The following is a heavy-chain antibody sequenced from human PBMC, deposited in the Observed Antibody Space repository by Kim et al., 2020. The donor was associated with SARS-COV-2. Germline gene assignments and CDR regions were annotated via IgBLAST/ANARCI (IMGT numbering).Heavy chain of an antibody. J-gene: IGHJ6*01. CDR3: ARGHYDSSGNYYYYGMDV. V-gene: IGHV4-34*01. Sequence: SETLSLTCAVYGGSFSGYYWSWIRQPPGKGLEWIGEINHSGSTNYNPSLKSRVTISVDTSKNQFSLKLSSVTAADTAVYYCARGHYDSSGNYYYYGMDV. CDR1: GGSFSGYY. D-gene: IGHD3-22*01. CDR2: INHSGST.